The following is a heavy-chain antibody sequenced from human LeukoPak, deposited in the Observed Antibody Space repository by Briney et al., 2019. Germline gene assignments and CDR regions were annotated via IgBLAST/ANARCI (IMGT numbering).Heavy chain of an antibody. CDR2: IRFDGSEK. CDR1: GFTLSTSV. D-gene: IGHD2-2*01. Sequence: SGGSLRLSCAASGFTLSTSVMHWVRQAPGKGLEWLSFIRFDGSEKYYADSVKARFSISRDNSMNTLYLQMNSLRPEDTAVYYCAKQGLVPATAGDWGQGTLVTVSS. V-gene: IGHV3-30*02. J-gene: IGHJ4*02. CDR3: AKQGLVPATAGD.